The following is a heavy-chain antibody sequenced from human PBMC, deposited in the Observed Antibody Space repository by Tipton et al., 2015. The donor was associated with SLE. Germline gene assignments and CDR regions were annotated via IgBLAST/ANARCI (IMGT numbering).Heavy chain of an antibody. CDR1: GFTFSNYA. CDR2: MCGNGGSS. V-gene: IGHV3-64*02. J-gene: IGHJ6*02. CDR3: VRDRGNGWSRDYYYGMDV. D-gene: IGHD6-19*01. Sequence: SLRLSCAASGFTFSNYAMHWVRQAPGKGLEYFSTMCGNGGSSFHADSVKGRFTISRDNSKNTLYLLMGGLRLEDTAVYYCVRDRGNGWSRDYYYGMDVWGQGTTVIVSS.